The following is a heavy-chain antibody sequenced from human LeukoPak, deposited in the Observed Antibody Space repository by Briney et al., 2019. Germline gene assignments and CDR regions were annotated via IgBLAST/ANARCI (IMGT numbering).Heavy chain of an antibody. CDR1: GFTFSSYG. V-gene: IGHV3-30*02. CDR3: ANGFSGSYLQEH. CDR2: IRYDGSNK. D-gene: IGHD1-26*01. J-gene: IGHJ1*01. Sequence: PGGSLRLSCAASGFTFSSYGMHWVRQAPGKGLEWVAFIRYDGSNKYYADSVEGRFTISRDNSKNTLYLQMNSLRAEDTAVYYCANGFSGSYLQEHWGQGTLVTVSS.